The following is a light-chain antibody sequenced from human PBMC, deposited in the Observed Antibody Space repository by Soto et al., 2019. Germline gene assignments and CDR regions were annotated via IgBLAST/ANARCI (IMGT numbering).Light chain of an antibody. CDR2: RAS. Sequence: IVSTQSPGTLSLSPGERATLSCRASQSVSSSYLAWYQQKPGQALRLLIYRASSRATGIPDRFSGSGSGTDFTLSISRLEPEDFAVYYCQQYGSSPALTFGGGTKVDIK. CDR1: QSVSSSY. V-gene: IGKV3-20*01. CDR3: QQYGSSPALT. J-gene: IGKJ4*01.